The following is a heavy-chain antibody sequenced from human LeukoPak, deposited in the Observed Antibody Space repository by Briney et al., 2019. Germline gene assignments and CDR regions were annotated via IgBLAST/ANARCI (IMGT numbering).Heavy chain of an antibody. CDR2: ISSSSSYI. V-gene: IGHV3-21*01. CDR3: ASGPRRHYMDV. J-gene: IGHJ6*03. CDR1: GFTVSSNY. D-gene: IGHD3/OR15-3a*01. Sequence: TGGSLRLSCAASGFTVSSNYMSWVRRAPGKGLEWVSSISSSSSYIYYADSVKGRFTISRDNAKNSLYLQMNSLRAEDTAVYYCASGPRRHYMDVWGKGTTVTVSS.